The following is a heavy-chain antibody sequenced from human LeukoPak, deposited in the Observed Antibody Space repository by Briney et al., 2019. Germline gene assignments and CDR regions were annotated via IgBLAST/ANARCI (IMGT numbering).Heavy chain of an antibody. J-gene: IGHJ3*02. V-gene: IGHV1-46*01. CDR3: AAIVGASSPLNAFDI. Sequence: ASVKVSCKASGYTFTSYYMHWERQAPGQGLEWMGIINPSGGSTSYAQKFQGRVTMTRDTSTSTVYMELSSLRSEDTAVYYCAAIVGASSPLNAFDIWGQGTMVTVSS. CDR1: GYTFTSYY. D-gene: IGHD1-26*01. CDR2: INPSGGST.